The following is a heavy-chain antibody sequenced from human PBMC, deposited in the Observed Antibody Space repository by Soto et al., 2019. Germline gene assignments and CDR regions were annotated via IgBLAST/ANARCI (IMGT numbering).Heavy chain of an antibody. CDR2: ITGSGDRT. D-gene: IGHD7-27*01. V-gene: IGHV3-23*01. CDR3: VKETSIDWGYMDV. Sequence: LRLSCAASGLTFSSHAMSWVRQAPGKGLERVATITGSGDRTSYADSVRGRFTISRDNSKNTVDLQLDSLRVEDTAVYYCVKETSIDWGYMDVWGQGTTVTVSS. CDR1: GLTFSSHA. J-gene: IGHJ6*03.